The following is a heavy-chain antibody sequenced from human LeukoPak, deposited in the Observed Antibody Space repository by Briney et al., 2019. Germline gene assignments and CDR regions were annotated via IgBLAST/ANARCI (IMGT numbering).Heavy chain of an antibody. CDR2: ISSSSSYT. V-gene: IGHV3-11*06. D-gene: IGHD1-26*01. J-gene: IGHJ4*02. Sequence: GGSLRLSCAASGFTFSDYYMSWIRQAPGKGLEWVSYISSSSSYTNYADSVKGRFTISRDNAKNSLYLQMNSLRAEDTAVYYCARVPSRSYYLHYWGQGTLVTVSS. CDR1: GFTFSDYY. CDR3: ARVPSRSYYLHY.